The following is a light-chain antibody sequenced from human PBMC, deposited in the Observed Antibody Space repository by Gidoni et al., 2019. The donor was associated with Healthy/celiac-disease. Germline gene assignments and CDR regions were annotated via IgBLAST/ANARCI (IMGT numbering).Light chain of an antibody. J-gene: IGKJ2*03. CDR2: WAS. Sequence: DIVMTQSPDSLAVSLGERATINCKSSQSVLYSSNNKNYLAWYQKKPGQPPKLLLYWASTRESGVTDRFSGSGSGTDFTLTISSLQAEDVAVYYCQQYYSTPYSFGQGTKLEIK. CDR3: QQYYSTPYS. CDR1: QSVLYSSNNKNY. V-gene: IGKV4-1*01.